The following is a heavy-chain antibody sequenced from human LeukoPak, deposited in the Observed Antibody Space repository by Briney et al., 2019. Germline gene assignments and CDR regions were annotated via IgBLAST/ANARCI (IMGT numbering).Heavy chain of an antibody. CDR2: IYYSGST. D-gene: IGHD3-22*01. Sequence: SETLSLTCTVSGGSTSSYYWSWIRQPPGKGLEWIGYIYYSGSTNYNPSLKSRVTISVDTSKNQFSLKLSSVTAADTAVYYCAREAPDSSGFETPPPIAFDIWGQGTMVTVSS. CDR3: AREAPDSSGFETPPPIAFDI. J-gene: IGHJ3*02. V-gene: IGHV4-59*12. CDR1: GGSTSSYY.